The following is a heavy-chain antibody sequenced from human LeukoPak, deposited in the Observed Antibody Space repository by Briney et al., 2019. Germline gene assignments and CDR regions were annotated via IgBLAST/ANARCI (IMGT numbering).Heavy chain of an antibody. CDR3: ARGPYGDYVFDY. D-gene: IGHD4-17*01. J-gene: IGHJ4*02. Sequence: PSETLSLTCAVSGGSISSGGYSWSWIRQPPGKGLEWIGYIYHSGSTYYNPSLKSRVTISVDRSKNQFSLKLSSVTAADTAVYYCARGPYGDYVFDYWGRGTLVTVSS. CDR2: IYHSGST. CDR1: GGSISSGGYS. V-gene: IGHV4-30-2*01.